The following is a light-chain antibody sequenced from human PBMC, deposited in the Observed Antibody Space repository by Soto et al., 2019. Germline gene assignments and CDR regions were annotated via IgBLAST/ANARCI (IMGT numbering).Light chain of an antibody. CDR1: SNDVGAYNF. V-gene: IGLV2-14*03. J-gene: IGLJ2*01. CDR3: NSYSSSTTVV. CDR2: NVS. Sequence: QSALTQPASVSGSPGQSITISCTGTSNDVGAYNFVSWYQQHPGKAPKLVIYNVSNRPSGVSYRFSGSKSGNTASLTISGLQAEDEANYFCNSYSSSTTVVFGGGTKLTVL.